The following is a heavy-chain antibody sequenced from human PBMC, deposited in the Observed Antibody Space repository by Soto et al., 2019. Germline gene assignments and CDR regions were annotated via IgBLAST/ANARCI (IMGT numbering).Heavy chain of an antibody. CDR2: ISSSGSTV. J-gene: IGHJ6*02. CDR1: GFTFSSYE. CDR3: ARDLVEMVRGVIITYDYYYYGRDV. V-gene: IGHV3-48*03. Sequence: EVQLVESGGGLVQPGGSLRLSCAASGFTFSSYEMNWVRQAPGKGLEWVSYISSSGSTVYYADSVKGRFTISRDNAKNSRYLQMNSLRAEDTAVYYCARDLVEMVRGVIITYDYYYYGRDVWGQGTNDTVSS. D-gene: IGHD3-10*01.